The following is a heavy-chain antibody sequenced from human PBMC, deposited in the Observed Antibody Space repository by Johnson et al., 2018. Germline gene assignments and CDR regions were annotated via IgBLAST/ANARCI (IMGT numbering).Heavy chain of an antibody. J-gene: IGHJ1*01. D-gene: IGHD3-22*01. V-gene: IGHV3-23*04. CDR2: ISGSGDVI. Sequence: VQLVQSGGGLVQPGGSLRLSCAASGFTFSSYAMSWVRQAPGKGLEWVSAISGSGDVIYYADSVKGRFTISRANSKNTLYLQMNSLRTEDTAGYYHAKDREYESSTYYSEYFQHWGQGTLVTVSS. CDR1: GFTFSSYA. CDR3: AKDREYESSTYYSEYFQH.